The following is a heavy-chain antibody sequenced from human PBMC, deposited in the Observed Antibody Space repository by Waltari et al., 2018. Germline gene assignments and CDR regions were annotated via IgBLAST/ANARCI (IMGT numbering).Heavy chain of an antibody. CDR2: VSYSGCT. Sequence: LQLQESGPGLVMPSETLFLTCSFSRGSSISSDYYCGWIRQPPGKGMEWIANVSYSGCTYYNPSLRSRVTISVDTSKNQFYLKVTSLSAADTAVYYCARVYNTIDYWGQGTLVTVSS. CDR3: ARVYNTIDY. D-gene: IGHD1-20*01. J-gene: IGHJ4*02. V-gene: IGHV4-39*07. CDR1: RGSSISSDYY.